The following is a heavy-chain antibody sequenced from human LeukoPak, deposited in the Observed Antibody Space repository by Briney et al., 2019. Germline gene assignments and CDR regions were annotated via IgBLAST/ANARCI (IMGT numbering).Heavy chain of an antibody. Sequence: PGGSLRLSCAASGFTFSGYWMSWVRQAPGKGLEWVANIKQDASEEYYVDSVKGRFTISRDNAKNSLYLRMNSLRAEDTAVYYCVRDRGRASVDYWGRGTLVTVSS. V-gene: IGHV3-7*01. CDR2: IKQDASEE. CDR3: VRDRGRASVDY. D-gene: IGHD1-26*01. CDR1: GFTFSGYW. J-gene: IGHJ4*02.